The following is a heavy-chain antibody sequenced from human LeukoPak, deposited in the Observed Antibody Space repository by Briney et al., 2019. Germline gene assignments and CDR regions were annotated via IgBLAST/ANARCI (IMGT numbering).Heavy chain of an antibody. V-gene: IGHV3-30*04. J-gene: IGHJ3*02. D-gene: IGHD3-3*01. CDR2: ISYDGRNE. CDR1: RFSFSSYA. Sequence: PGGSLRLSCAASRFSFSSYAMHWVRQAPGKGLEWVAVISYDGRNEYHADSVKGRFTISRDNSKNTLYLQMNSLRAEDTAVYYCAKERVTIFGVVKDHDAFDIWGQGTMVTVSS. CDR3: AKERVTIFGVVKDHDAFDI.